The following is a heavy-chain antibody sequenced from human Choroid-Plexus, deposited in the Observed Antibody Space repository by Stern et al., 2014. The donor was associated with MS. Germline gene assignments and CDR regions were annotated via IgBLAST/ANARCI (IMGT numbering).Heavy chain of an antibody. V-gene: IGHV3-30*18. CDR1: GFTFGSCA. CDR2: VVYGGSNQ. CDR3: AKDRHYLTYFFDH. D-gene: IGHD2/OR15-2a*01. Sequence: QVQLVQSGGGVVQPGRPLRLSCVASGFTFGSCAVHWVRQAPGKGLEWVAGVVYGGSNQYYADSVKGRFTISRDNSQNPLYMQMSSLSPEDTAVYYCAKDRHYLTYFFDHWGQGSLVTVSS. J-gene: IGHJ5*02.